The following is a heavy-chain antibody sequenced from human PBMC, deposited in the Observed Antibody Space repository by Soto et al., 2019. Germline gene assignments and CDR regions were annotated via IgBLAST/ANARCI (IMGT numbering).Heavy chain of an antibody. D-gene: IGHD3-22*01. CDR3: ARDPNDSSAYYHHYYYGMDV. J-gene: IGHJ6*02. Sequence: ASVKVSCKASGYTFTSYGIHWVRQAPGQRLEWTGWINAGNVNTKYSEKSQGRVTITRDTSASTAYLELSSLRSEDTAVYYCARDPNDSSAYYHHYYYGMDVWGQGTTVTVSS. V-gene: IGHV1-3*01. CDR2: INAGNVNT. CDR1: GYTFTSYG.